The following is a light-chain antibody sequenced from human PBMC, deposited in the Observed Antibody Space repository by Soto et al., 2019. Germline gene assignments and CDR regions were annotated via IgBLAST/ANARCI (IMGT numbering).Light chain of an antibody. CDR1: QDIGIY. CDR3: QQYNAYPVT. V-gene: IGKV1-16*02. Sequence: DVQMTQSPSSLSASLGDRVTISCRASQDIGIYLAWFQHRPGKAPKCLIYAASKLQSEVPSNFSSSGSGTDFSLTISSLQPEHFATYYCQQYNAYPVTFGQGTRLEMK. J-gene: IGKJ5*01. CDR2: AAS.